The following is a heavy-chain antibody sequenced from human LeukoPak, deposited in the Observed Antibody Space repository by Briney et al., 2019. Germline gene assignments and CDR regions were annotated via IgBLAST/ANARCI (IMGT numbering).Heavy chain of an antibody. Sequence: SETLSLTCTVSGGSISSSSYYWGWIRQPPGKGLEWIGSIYYSGSTYYNPSLKSRVTISVDTSKNQFSLKLSSVTAADTAVYYCVRDRGYDFWSGYYYYYYMDVWGKGTTVTVSS. CDR1: GGSISSSSYY. J-gene: IGHJ6*03. CDR2: IYYSGST. V-gene: IGHV4-39*07. D-gene: IGHD3-3*01. CDR3: VRDRGYDFWSGYYYYYYMDV.